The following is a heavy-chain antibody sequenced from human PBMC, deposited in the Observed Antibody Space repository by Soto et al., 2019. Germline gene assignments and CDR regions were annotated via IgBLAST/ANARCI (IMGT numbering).Heavy chain of an antibody. J-gene: IGHJ5*02. Sequence: PSETLSLTCTVSGDSFSSETYCWGWIRQPPGKGLEWIGSISYSGSTDYNSSLKSRVTISVDRSKNQFSLKLRSMTAADTAVYYCARRPAGSGSFYNWFDPWGQGPLVTVSS. CDR2: ISYSGST. CDR1: GDSFSSETYC. CDR3: ARRPAGSGSFYNWFDP. V-gene: IGHV4-39*01. D-gene: IGHD3-10*01.